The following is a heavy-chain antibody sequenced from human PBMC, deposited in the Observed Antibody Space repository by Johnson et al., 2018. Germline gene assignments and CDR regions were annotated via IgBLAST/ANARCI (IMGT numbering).Heavy chain of an antibody. CDR3: ARAGRVAGRGKYMDV. J-gene: IGHJ6*03. D-gene: IGHD6-6*01. CDR1: GGSFSGYY. Sequence: QVQLQQWGAGLLKPSETLSLTCAVYGGSFSGYYWSWIRQPPGKGLEWIGEINHSGRTNYNPSLKRRVTISVDTSKTQFSLKLSSVTAADTAVYYCARAGRVAGRGKYMDVWGKGTTVTVSS. V-gene: IGHV4-34*01. CDR2: INHSGRT.